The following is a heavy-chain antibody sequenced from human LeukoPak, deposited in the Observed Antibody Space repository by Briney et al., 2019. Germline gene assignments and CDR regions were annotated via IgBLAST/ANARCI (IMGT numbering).Heavy chain of an antibody. J-gene: IGHJ3*02. CDR3: ASDGFDI. Sequence: ASVKLSCKASGYGFTTYAMYWVRQAPGQRLEWMGWINDGNGNTKYSQKFQGRVTMTRDTSASTAYMELSSLRFGDTAVYYCASDGFDIWGQGTMVTVSS. CDR1: GYGFTTYA. CDR2: INDGNGNT. V-gene: IGHV1-3*01.